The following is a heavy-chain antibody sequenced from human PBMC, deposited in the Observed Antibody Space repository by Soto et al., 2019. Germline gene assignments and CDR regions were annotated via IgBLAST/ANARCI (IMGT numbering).Heavy chain of an antibody. CDR2: INAGNGNT. CDR1: GYTFTGYA. D-gene: IGHD6-19*01. Sequence: QVQLVQSGAEEKKPGASVKVSCKASGYTFTGYAMHWVRQAPGQRLEWMGWINAGNGNTKYSQKFQGRVTITRDTSASTAYMELSSLRSEDTAVYYCARAVAVPAACDYWGQGTLVTVSS. CDR3: ARAVAVPAACDY. J-gene: IGHJ4*02. V-gene: IGHV1-3*05.